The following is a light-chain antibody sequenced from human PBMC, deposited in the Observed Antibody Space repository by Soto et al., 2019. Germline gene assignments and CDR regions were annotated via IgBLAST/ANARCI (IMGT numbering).Light chain of an antibody. V-gene: IGKV3-20*01. CDR3: QQYGRSQT. CDR2: STS. J-gene: IGKJ1*01. CDR1: QRVSSDS. Sequence: EIVLTQSPDTLSLSPGERATLSCRASQRVSSDSLAWYQQQPGQAPRLLIYSTSNRATGIPDRFSGSGSGTDFTLTIRRLEPEDFALYYCQQYGRSQTFGQGTKVDIK.